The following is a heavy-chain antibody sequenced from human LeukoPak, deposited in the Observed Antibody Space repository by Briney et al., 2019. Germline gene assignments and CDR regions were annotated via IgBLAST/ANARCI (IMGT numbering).Heavy chain of an antibody. CDR2: IIPIFGTA. Sequence: SVKVSCKASGGTFSSYAISWVRQAPGQGLEWMGGIIPIFGTANYAQKFQGRVTITADKSTTTAYMEMRSLRSEDTAVYYCAKGRILKGEVAGIGDFDLWGQGTLVTVSS. V-gene: IGHV1-69*06. J-gene: IGHJ4*02. D-gene: IGHD6-19*01. CDR1: GGTFSSYA. CDR3: AKGRILKGEVAGIGDFDL.